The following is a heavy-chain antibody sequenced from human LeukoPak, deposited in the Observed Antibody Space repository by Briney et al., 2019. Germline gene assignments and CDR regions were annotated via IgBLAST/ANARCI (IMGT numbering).Heavy chain of an antibody. CDR2: INTDGTLT. CDR3: ARNLVATIKTPGFYYFVC. V-gene: IGHV3-74*01. Sequence: PGGSLRLSCAASGFTFSKYRMLWVRQAPGKGLESVSRINTDGTLTNYADSVKGRFTLSRDNADNTMFLQKNSVRDEETAVYYLARNLVATIKTPGFYYFVCW. J-gene: IGHJ4*01. CDR1: GFTFSKYR. D-gene: IGHD5-12*01.